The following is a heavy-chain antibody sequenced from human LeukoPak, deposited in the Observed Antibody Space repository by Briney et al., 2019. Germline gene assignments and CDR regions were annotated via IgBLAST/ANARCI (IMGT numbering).Heavy chain of an antibody. J-gene: IGHJ4*02. D-gene: IGHD1-26*01. CDR3: ARDGAYSGSYRGLFDY. Sequence: SGGSLRLSCAASGFTFSSYSMNWVRQAPGKGLEWVSSISSSSSYIYYADSVKGRFTISRDNAKNSLYPQMNSLRAEDTAVYYCARDGAYSGSYRGLFDYWGQGTLVTVSS. CDR1: GFTFSSYS. CDR2: ISSSSSYI. V-gene: IGHV3-21*01.